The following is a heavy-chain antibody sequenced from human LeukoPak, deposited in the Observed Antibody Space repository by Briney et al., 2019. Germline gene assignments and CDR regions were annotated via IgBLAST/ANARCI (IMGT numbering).Heavy chain of an antibody. J-gene: IGHJ4*02. V-gene: IGHV3-21*01. CDR3: AKGTGYSSGWTFDY. Sequence: GGSLRLSCAASGFTFSSYSMNWVRQAPGKGLEWVSSISGRSNYIYYADSVRGRFTISRDNSKNTLYLQMNSLRAEDTAVYYCAKGTGYSSGWTFDYWGQGTLVTVSS. CDR1: GFTFSSYS. D-gene: IGHD6-19*01. CDR2: ISGRSNYI.